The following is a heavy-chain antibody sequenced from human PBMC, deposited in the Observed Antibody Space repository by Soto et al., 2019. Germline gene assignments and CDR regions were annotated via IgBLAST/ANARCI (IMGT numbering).Heavy chain of an antibody. J-gene: IGHJ5*02. CDR1: GGSFSGYY. Sequence: QVQLQQWGAGLLKPSETLSLTCAVYGGSFSGYYWSWIRQPPGKGLEWIGEINHSGSTNYNPSLKSRVTISVDTSKNQFSLKLSSVTAADTGVYYCARGLWFDPWGQGTLVTVSS. CDR2: INHSGST. V-gene: IGHV4-34*01. CDR3: ARGLWFDP.